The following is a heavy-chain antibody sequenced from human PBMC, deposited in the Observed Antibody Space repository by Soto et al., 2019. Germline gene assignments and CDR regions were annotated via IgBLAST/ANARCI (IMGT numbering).Heavy chain of an antibody. J-gene: IGHJ3*02. Sequence: QVQLQQWGAGLLKPSETLSLTCAVYGGSFSGYYWSWIRQPPGKGLERIGEINHSGSTHYNPSLKRHVNISVDTSKNQFSLKLSSVTAADTAVYYCARGDSVVVVHPDAFDIWGQGTMVTVSS. V-gene: IGHV4-34*01. CDR2: INHSGST. D-gene: IGHD2-15*01. CDR3: ARGDSVVVVHPDAFDI. CDR1: GGSFSGYY.